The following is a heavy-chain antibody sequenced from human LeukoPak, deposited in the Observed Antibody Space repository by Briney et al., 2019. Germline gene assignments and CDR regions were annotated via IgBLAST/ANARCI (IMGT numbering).Heavy chain of an antibody. CDR3: ARVSYDFWSGYYGWQNWFDP. V-gene: IGHV1-18*01. CDR2: ISAYNGNT. CDR1: GYTFTSYG. D-gene: IGHD3-3*01. Sequence: ASVKVSCKASGYTFTSYGMSWVRQAPGQGLEWMGWISAYNGNTNYAQKLQGRVTMTTDTSTSTAYMELRSLRSDDTAVYYCARVSYDFWSGYYGWQNWFDPWGQGTLVTVSS. J-gene: IGHJ5*02.